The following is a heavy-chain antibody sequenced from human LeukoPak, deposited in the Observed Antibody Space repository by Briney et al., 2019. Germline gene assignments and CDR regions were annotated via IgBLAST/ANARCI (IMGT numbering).Heavy chain of an antibody. D-gene: IGHD6-6*01. CDR2: IRYHGGNI. CDR1: GFAFSDYG. CDR3: AKEYNTSSDMDV. V-gene: IGHV3-30*02. J-gene: IGHJ6*02. Sequence: GGSLRLSCAASGFAFSDYGMHWVRQAPGKGLEWVAFIRYHGGNIYYADSVKGRFTISRDNSKNTLYLQMNSLRDEDTAVYYCAKEYNTSSDMDVWGQGTTVTVSS.